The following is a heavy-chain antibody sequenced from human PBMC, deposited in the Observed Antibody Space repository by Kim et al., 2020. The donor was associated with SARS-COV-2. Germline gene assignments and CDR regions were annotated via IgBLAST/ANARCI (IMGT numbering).Heavy chain of an antibody. CDR2: INYRGST. V-gene: IGHV4-34*01. CDR1: GGSFSGYY. J-gene: IGHJ6*02. Sequence: SESLSLTCDVNGGSFSGYYWAWIRQPPGKGLEWIGEINYRGSTSYTPSSKSRVSISEDMSKNQSPLRLTSVTAADTAIYYCARINNLGSGRASGGMDVWGQEIAVTLSS. D-gene: IGHD3-10*01. CDR3: ARINNLGSGRASGGMDV.